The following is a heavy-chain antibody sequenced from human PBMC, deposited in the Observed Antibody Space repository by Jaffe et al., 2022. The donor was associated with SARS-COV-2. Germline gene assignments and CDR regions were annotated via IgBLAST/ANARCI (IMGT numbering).Heavy chain of an antibody. CDR2: ISYDGSNK. J-gene: IGHJ6*03. CDR1: GFIFSTYA. CDR3: ARDHGPGMAAAGKGHYYYMDV. Sequence: QVQLVESGGGVVQPGRSLRLSCAASGFIFSTYAVHWVRQAPGKGLEWVAVISYDGSNKYYADSVKGRFTISRDNSKNTLYLQMNSLRTEDTAAYYCARDHGPGMAAAGKGHYYYMDVWGKGTTVTVSS. D-gene: IGHD6-13*01. V-gene: IGHV3-30*04.